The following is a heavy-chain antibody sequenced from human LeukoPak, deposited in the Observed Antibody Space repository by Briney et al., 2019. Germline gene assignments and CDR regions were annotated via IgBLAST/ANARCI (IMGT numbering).Heavy chain of an antibody. D-gene: IGHD3-3*01. CDR1: GFTVSSNY. V-gene: IGHV3-7*01. CDR3: ARDRGIYDFWSGYLTPSFFDY. Sequence: GGSLRLSCAASGFTVSSNYMSWVRQAPGKGLEWVANIKQDGSEKYYVDSVKGRFTISRDNAKNSLYLQMNSLRAEDTAVYYCARDRGIYDFWSGYLTPSFFDYWGQGTLVTVSS. J-gene: IGHJ4*02. CDR2: IKQDGSEK.